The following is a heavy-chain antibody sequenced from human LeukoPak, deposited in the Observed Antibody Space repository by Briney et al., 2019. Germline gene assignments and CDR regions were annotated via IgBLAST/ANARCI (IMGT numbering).Heavy chain of an antibody. D-gene: IGHD6-19*01. Sequence: ASVKVSCKASGYTFTNYGISWVRQAPGQGLEWMGWISPNNDNSNYGQKLQGRVTMTTDTSTTTAYMELRSLRYEDTAVYYCARDRGYSSGWSWFDPWGQGTLVTVSS. J-gene: IGHJ5*02. V-gene: IGHV1-18*01. CDR2: ISPNNDNS. CDR1: GYTFTNYG. CDR3: ARDRGYSSGWSWFDP.